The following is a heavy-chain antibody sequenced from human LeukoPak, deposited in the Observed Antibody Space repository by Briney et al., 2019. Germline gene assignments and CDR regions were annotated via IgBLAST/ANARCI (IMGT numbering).Heavy chain of an antibody. CDR2: VYSGGTT. CDR3: AKDRNAWPTNFDS. Sequence: PGGSLRLSCEVSGFTVSRNYMTWVRQAPGKGLEWVSIVYSGGTTYYADSVKGRFTISRDNSKNTLYLRMNSLRAEDTAIYYCAKDRNAWPTNFDSWGQGTLVTLS. D-gene: IGHD5-24*01. CDR1: GFTVSRNY. V-gene: IGHV3-53*01. J-gene: IGHJ4*02.